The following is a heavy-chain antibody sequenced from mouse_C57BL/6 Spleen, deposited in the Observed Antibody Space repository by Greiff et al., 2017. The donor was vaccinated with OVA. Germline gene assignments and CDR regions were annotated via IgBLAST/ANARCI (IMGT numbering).Heavy chain of an antibody. CDR2: IDPENGDT. Sequence: EVKLMESGAELVRPGASVKLSCTASGFNIKDDYMHWVKQRPEQGLEWIGWIDPENGDTEYASKFQGKATITADTSSNTDYLQLSSLTSEDTAVYYCTGDYGYYAMDYWGQGTSVTVSS. J-gene: IGHJ4*01. V-gene: IGHV14-4*01. CDR3: TGDYGYYAMDY. CDR1: GFNIKDDY. D-gene: IGHD2-4*01.